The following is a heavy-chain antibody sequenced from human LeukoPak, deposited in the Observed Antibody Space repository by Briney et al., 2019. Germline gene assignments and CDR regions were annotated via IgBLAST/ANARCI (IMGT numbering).Heavy chain of an antibody. Sequence: SSVKVSCKASGGTFSSYTISWVRQAPGQGLEWMGGIIPIFGTANYAQKFQGRVTITADESTSTAYMELSSLRSEDTAVYYCARSGGYSGYDPPFDYWGQGTLVTVSS. CDR3: ARSGGYSGYDPPFDY. D-gene: IGHD5-12*01. J-gene: IGHJ4*02. CDR1: GGTFSSYT. V-gene: IGHV1-69*01. CDR2: IIPIFGTA.